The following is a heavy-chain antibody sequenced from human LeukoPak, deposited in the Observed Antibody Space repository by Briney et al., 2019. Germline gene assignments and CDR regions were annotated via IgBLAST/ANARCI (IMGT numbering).Heavy chain of an antibody. V-gene: IGHV3-33*06. CDR3: AKRMIRGVNHDAFDL. J-gene: IGHJ3*01. CDR1: GFTFSSYG. D-gene: IGHD3-10*01. Sequence: GGSLRLSCAASGFTFSSYGMHWVRQAPGKGLEWVAVIWYDGSNKYYADSVKGRFTIFRDNSKNTPYLQMNSLRAEDTAVYYCAKRMIRGVNHDAFDLWGQGTMVTVSS. CDR2: IWYDGSNK.